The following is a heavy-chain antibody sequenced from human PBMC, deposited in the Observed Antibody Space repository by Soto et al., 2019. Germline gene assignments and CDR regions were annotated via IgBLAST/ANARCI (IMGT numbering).Heavy chain of an antibody. D-gene: IGHD6-6*01. J-gene: IGHJ4*02. CDR3: ARGGSSSLDY. CDR1: GYTFTGYY. CDR2: INPNSGGT. Sequence: QVQLVQSGAEVKKPGASVKVSCKASGYTFTGYYMHWVRQAPGQGPEWMGWINPNSGGTTYAQKFQGRVTVTRDTSISTAYMELSSLRSDDTAVDYCARGGSSSLDYWGQGTLVTVSS. V-gene: IGHV1-2*02.